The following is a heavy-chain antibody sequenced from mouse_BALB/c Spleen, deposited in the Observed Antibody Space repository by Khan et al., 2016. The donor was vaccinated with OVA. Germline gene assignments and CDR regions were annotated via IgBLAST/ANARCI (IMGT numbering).Heavy chain of an antibody. D-gene: IGHD1-2*01. CDR3: ARTARIKY. Sequence: EVQLQESGPGLVKPSQSLSLTCTVTGYSITSGYGWNWIRQFPGKKLEWMGYISYSGSTNYNPSLKSRISITRDTSKNQFFLQLNSVTTEDTATXYCARTARIKYWGQGTTLTGSS. CDR1: GYSITSGYG. CDR2: ISYSGST. J-gene: IGHJ2*01. V-gene: IGHV3-2*02.